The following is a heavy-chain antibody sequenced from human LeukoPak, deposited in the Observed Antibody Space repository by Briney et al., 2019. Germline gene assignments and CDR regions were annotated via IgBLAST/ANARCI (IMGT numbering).Heavy chain of an antibody. V-gene: IGHV3-7*01. Sequence: PGGSLRLPCAASGFTFSSYWMSWVRQAPGKGLEWVANIKQDGSEKYYVDSVKGRFTISRDNAKNSLYLQMNSLRAEDTAVYYCARGHYYDSSVYWGYYFDYWGQGTLVTVSS. D-gene: IGHD3-22*01. CDR2: IKQDGSEK. CDR3: ARGHYYDSSVYWGYYFDY. CDR1: GFTFSSYW. J-gene: IGHJ4*02.